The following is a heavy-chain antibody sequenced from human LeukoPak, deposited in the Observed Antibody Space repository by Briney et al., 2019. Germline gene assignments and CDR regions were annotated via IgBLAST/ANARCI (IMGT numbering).Heavy chain of an antibody. V-gene: IGHV4-30-4*08. D-gene: IGHD2-21*02. CDR3: ARDRCPSANCYSGFDS. J-gene: IGHJ4*02. Sequence: SETLSLTCTVSGDSIDIPDYYWTWVRQPPGKGLERIGNIYRSGSTYYHPSLKSRLTISMDTSKNQFSLKLTSVTAADTAIYYCARDRCPSANCYSGFDSWGQGSLVTVSS. CDR2: IYRSGST. CDR1: GDSIDIPDYY.